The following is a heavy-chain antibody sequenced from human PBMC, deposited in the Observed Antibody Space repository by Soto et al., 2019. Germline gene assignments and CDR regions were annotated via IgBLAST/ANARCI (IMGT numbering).Heavy chain of an antibody. CDR3: ATHVDTATGYDY. Sequence: SETLSLTCTVSGGSIDSYYWSWIRQRPGKRLEWIGYIYHSGSTDYNPSLNSRVTISVATSKKQFSLNLTSVTAADTAVYYCATHVDTATGYDYWGQGALATVSS. D-gene: IGHD5-18*01. V-gene: IGHV4-59*01. J-gene: IGHJ4*02. CDR2: IYHSGST. CDR1: GGSIDSYY.